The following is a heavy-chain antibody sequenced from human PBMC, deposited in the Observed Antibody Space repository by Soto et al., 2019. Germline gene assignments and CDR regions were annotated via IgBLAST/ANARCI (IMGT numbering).Heavy chain of an antibody. Sequence: QVQLVQSGAEVKKPGSSVKVSCKASGGTFSMYDISWVRQAPGQGLEWMGGIIPIFGTVNYAQKLQGRVTITADKSTSTAYMEMSSLRSEDTAVYYCATTVAGRPHYFDFWGQGTLVTVSS. CDR2: IIPIFGTV. D-gene: IGHD6-19*01. V-gene: IGHV1-69*06. J-gene: IGHJ4*02. CDR1: GGTFSMYD. CDR3: ATTVAGRPHYFDF.